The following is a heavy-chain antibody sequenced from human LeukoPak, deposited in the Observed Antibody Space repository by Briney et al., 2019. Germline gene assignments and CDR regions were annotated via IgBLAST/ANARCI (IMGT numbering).Heavy chain of an antibody. CDR1: GFTFSSYS. Sequence: GGSLRLSCAASGFTFSSYSMNWVRQAPGKGLEWVSSISSSSSYIYYADSVKGRFTISRDNAKNSLYLQMNSLRAEDTAVYYCARVSSTGYYMDVWGKGTTVTVSS. CDR2: ISSSSSYI. J-gene: IGHJ6*03. D-gene: IGHD2-2*01. CDR3: ARVSSTGYYMDV. V-gene: IGHV3-21*01.